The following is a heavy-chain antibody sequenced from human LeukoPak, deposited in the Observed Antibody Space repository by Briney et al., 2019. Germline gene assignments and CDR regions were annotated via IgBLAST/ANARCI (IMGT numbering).Heavy chain of an antibody. CDR1: GGSISSYY. CDR2: IYYSGST. J-gene: IGHJ4*02. CDR3: ARGYGSGSHYFDY. V-gene: IGHV4-59*01. Sequence: SETLSLTCTVSGGSISSYYWSWIRQPPGKGLEWIGYIYYSGSTNYNPSLKSRVTISVDTSKNQFSLKLSSVTAAGTAVYYCARGYGSGSHYFDYWGQGSLVTVSS. D-gene: IGHD3-10*01.